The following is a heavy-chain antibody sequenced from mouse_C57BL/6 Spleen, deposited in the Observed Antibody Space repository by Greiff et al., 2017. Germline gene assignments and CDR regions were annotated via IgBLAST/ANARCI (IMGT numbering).Heavy chain of an antibody. V-gene: IGHV1-52*01. CDR2: IDPSDSET. J-gene: IGHJ1*03. CDR3: ARSYCGRSWNIDV. CDR1: GYTFTSYW. D-gene: IGHD1-1*01. Sequence: QVQLQQPGAELVRPGSSVKLSCKASGYTFTSYWMHWVKQRPIQGLEWIGNIDPSDSETHYNQKFKDKATLTVDKSSSTAYMQLSSLTSEDSAVYYCARSYCGRSWNIDVWGTGTTVTVSS.